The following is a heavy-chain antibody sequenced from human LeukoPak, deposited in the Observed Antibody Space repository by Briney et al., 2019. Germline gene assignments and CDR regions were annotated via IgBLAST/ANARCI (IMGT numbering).Heavy chain of an antibody. CDR3: ASGNPVTSRADFDY. D-gene: IGHD4-11*01. CDR1: GFTFSSYG. Sequence: GGSLRLSCAASGFTFSSYGMHWVRQAPGKGLEWVAVISYDGSNKYYADSVKGRFTISRDNSKNTLYLQMNSLRAEDTAVYYCASGNPVTSRADFDYWGQGTLVTVSS. J-gene: IGHJ4*02. V-gene: IGHV3-30*03. CDR2: ISYDGSNK.